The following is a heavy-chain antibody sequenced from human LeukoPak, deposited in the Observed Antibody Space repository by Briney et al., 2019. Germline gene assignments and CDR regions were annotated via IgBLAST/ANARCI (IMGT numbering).Heavy chain of an antibody. J-gene: IGHJ4*02. CDR1: GYTFTGYY. Sequence: ASVKVSCKASGYTFTGYYMHWVRQAPGQGLEWMGRINPNSGGTNYAQKFQGRVTMTRDTSISTAYMELSRLRSDDTAVYYCAKVVARDIVVVVAATYYFDYWGQGTLVTVSS. D-gene: IGHD2-15*01. CDR3: AKVVARDIVVVVAATYYFDY. CDR2: INPNSGGT. V-gene: IGHV1-2*06.